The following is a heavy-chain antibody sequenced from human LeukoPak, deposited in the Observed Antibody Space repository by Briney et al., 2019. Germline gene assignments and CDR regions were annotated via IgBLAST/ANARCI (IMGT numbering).Heavy chain of an antibody. J-gene: IGHJ3*02. Sequence: SETLSLTCTVSGGSISSYYWSWIRQPPGKGLEWIGYIYYSGSTNYNPSLKSRVTISVDTSKNQFSLKLSSVTAADTAVYYCARDRPGVVPAAYDAFDIWGQGTMVTVSS. D-gene: IGHD2-2*01. CDR3: ARDRPGVVPAAYDAFDI. V-gene: IGHV4-59*01. CDR2: IYYSGST. CDR1: GGSISSYY.